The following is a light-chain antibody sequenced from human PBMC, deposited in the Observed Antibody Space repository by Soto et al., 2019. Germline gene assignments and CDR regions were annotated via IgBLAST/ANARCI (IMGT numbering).Light chain of an antibody. CDR1: QSISSC. V-gene: IGKV1-5*01. CDR3: QQCNSYSLT. CDR2: DAS. Sequence: DIQMTQSPSTLSASLGDRVTITCRASQSISSCLAWYQQKPGKAPKLLIYDASRLESGVPARFSGSGSGTEFTLTISSLQPDDFAIYYCQQCNSYSLTFGQGTKVEIK. J-gene: IGKJ1*01.